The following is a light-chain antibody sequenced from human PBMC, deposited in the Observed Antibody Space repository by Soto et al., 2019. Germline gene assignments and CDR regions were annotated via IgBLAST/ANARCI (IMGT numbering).Light chain of an antibody. CDR3: QQAYSFPLT. J-gene: IGKJ4*01. V-gene: IGKV1-12*01. Sequence: DIQMTQSPSSVSASVGDSVTFTCRASQGIRNWLAWYQYKPGKAPRLLIYGASTLASGVPSRFSGSGSGADFTLTITDLQPEDFAIYYCQQAYSFPLTFGGGTKMEIK. CDR1: QGIRNW. CDR2: GAS.